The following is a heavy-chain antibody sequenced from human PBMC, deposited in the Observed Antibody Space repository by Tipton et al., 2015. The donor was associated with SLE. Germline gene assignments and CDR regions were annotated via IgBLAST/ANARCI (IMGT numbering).Heavy chain of an antibody. D-gene: IGHD3-22*01. CDR2: IYNNGHT. Sequence: TLSLTCAVSGGSISSGDSIWSWIRQYPGKGLEWIGYIYNNGHTYYDPSLKSRVTISVDTSENQFSLRLNSVTAADTAVYYCASVQKSQSGYYFDDWGQGTLVIVSS. CDR3: ASVQKSQSGYYFDD. J-gene: IGHJ4*02. CDR1: GGSISSGDSI. V-gene: IGHV4-31*11.